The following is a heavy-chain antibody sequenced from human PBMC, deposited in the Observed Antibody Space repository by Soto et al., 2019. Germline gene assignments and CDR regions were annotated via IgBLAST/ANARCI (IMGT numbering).Heavy chain of an antibody. V-gene: IGHV1-69*01. CDR1: GGTFSSYA. CDR2: IIPIFGTA. J-gene: IGHJ6*02. Sequence: QVQLVQSGAEVKKPGSSVKVSCKASGGTFSSYAISWVRQAPGQGLEWMGGIIPIFGTANYAQKFQGRVTITADESTSTPYMELSSLRSEDTAVYYCARPYCSSTSCHPPYGMDVWGQGTTVTVCS. CDR3: ARPYCSSTSCHPPYGMDV. D-gene: IGHD2-2*01.